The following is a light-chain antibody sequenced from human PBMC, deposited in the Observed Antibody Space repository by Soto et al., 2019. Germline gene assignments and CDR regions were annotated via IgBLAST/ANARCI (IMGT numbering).Light chain of an antibody. J-gene: IGKJ2*01. V-gene: IGKV2-30*01. CDR2: KVS. CDR3: RQGIYGPPFI. CDR1: QSLVYSDGITY. Sequence: DVVLTQSPLSLPVIVGQPASISCRSSQSLVYSDGITYLSWFHQRPGQSPRRLIYKVSNRDSGAPDMSRGSGSVTDFTQKISRVGVEVVGVNSCRQGIYGPPFIFGQGPKLDIK.